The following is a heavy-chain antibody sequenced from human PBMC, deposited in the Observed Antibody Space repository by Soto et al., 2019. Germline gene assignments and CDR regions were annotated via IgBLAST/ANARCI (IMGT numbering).Heavy chain of an antibody. CDR3: ARGYCSGGSCQNNFDY. J-gene: IGHJ4*02. CDR2: IYYSGST. D-gene: IGHD2-15*01. CDR1: GGSISSYY. V-gene: IGHV4-59*08. Sequence: SETLSLTCTVSGGSISSYYWSWIRQPPGKGLEWIGYIYYSGSTNYNPSLKSRVTISVDTSKNQFSLKLRSVTAADTAVYYCARGYCSGGSCQNNFDYWGQGTLVTVSS.